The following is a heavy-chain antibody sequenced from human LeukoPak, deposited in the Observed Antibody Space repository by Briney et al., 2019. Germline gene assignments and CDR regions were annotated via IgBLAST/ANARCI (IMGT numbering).Heavy chain of an antibody. D-gene: IGHD5-12*01. CDR3: ARDSDIVATIDY. Sequence: QPGGSLRLSCAASGFTFSSYEMNWVRQAPGKGLEWVSYISSSGSTIYYADSVKGRFTISGDNAKNSLYLQMNSLRAEDTAVYYCARDSDIVATIDYWGQGTLVTVSS. CDR2: ISSSGSTI. J-gene: IGHJ4*02. V-gene: IGHV3-48*03. CDR1: GFTFSSYE.